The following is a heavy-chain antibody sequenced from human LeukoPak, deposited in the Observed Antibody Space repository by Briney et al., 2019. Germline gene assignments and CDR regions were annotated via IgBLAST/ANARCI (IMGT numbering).Heavy chain of an antibody. V-gene: IGHV4-30-4*01. J-gene: IGHJ5*02. CDR3: ATEQQLVRGWFDP. D-gene: IGHD6-13*01. CDR1: AGSISSGDYY. Sequence: SQTLSLTCTVSAGSISSGDYYWSWIRQPPGKGLGWIGYIYYSGSTYYNPSLRSRLTISIDTSKNQFSLKLSSVTAADTAAYYCATEQQLVRGWFDPWGQGTLVTVSS. CDR2: IYYSGST.